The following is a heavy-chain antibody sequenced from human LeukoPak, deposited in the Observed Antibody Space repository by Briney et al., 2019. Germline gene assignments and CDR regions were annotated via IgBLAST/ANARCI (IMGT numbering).Heavy chain of an antibody. V-gene: IGHV5-51*01. CDR2: IYPGDSDT. Sequence: GESLKISCKGSGYSFTGYWIGWVRQMPGKGLEWMGIIYPGDSDTRYSPSFQGQVTISADKSISTAYLQWSSLKASDTAMYYCARQAGYCSGGSCYGWFDPWGQGTLVTVSS. D-gene: IGHD2-15*01. J-gene: IGHJ5*02. CDR3: ARQAGYCSGGSCYGWFDP. CDR1: GYSFTGYW.